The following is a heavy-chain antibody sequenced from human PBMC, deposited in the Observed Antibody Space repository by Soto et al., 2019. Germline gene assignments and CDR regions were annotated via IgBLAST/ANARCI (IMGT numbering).Heavy chain of an antibody. CDR2: VIPLLNIK. CDR3: ASDDLYYGWGRQDFEF. CDR1: GGTFTSHT. D-gene: IGHD3-10*01. J-gene: IGHJ4*02. Sequence: QVQLVQSGSEVKKPGSSVKVSCKASGGTFTSHTFNWVRQAPGQGLEWMGRVIPLLNIKNYAQIFQGRLTITADISTDTAYMELGSLTSDDSAVYFCASDDLYYGWGRQDFEFWGRGTLVTVSS. V-gene: IGHV1-69*02.